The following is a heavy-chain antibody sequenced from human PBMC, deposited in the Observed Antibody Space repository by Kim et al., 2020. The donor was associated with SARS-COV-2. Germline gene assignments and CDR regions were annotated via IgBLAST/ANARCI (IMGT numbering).Heavy chain of an antibody. CDR1: GFTFSSYW. V-gene: IGHV3-7*03. CDR3: ARDVIPPDYYYDSAPPYYYYGMDG. Sequence: GGSLRLSCAASGFTFSSYWMSWVRQAPGKGLEWVANIKQDGSEKYYVDSVKGRFTISRDNAKNSLYLQMNSLRAEDTAVYYCARDVIPPDYYYDSAPPYYYYGMDGWGQGTTVTVSS. J-gene: IGHJ6*02. CDR2: IKQDGSEK. D-gene: IGHD3-22*01.